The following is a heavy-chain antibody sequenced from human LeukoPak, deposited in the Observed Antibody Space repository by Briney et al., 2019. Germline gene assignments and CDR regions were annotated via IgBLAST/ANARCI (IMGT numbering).Heavy chain of an antibody. J-gene: IGHJ6*02. V-gene: IGHV3-21*04. CDR1: GFTFSSYS. D-gene: IGHD6-19*01. CDR2: ISSSSSYI. Sequence: PGGSLRLSCAASGFTFSSYSMNWVRQAPGKGLEWVSSISSSSSYIYYADSVKGRFTISRDNSKNTLFLQMNSLRAEDTAIYYCAKGSVSMAGTPGDVWGQGTTVTVSS. CDR3: AKGSVSMAGTPGDV.